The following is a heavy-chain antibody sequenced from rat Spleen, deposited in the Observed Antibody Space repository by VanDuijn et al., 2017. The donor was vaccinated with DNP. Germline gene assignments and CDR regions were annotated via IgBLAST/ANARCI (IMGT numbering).Heavy chain of an antibody. D-gene: IGHD1-11*01. CDR2: ISYSGYT. J-gene: IGHJ1*01. CDR3: ARWRDWYFDF. Sequence: EVQLQESGPGLVRPSQSLSLTCSVTGFSITSNYWAWIRKFPRNKMEWMGYISYSGYTSYNPSLKSRISITRDTSKNQFFLHLNSITTEDTATYYCARWRDWYFDFWGPGTMVTVSS. V-gene: IGHV3-1*01. CDR1: GFSITSNY.